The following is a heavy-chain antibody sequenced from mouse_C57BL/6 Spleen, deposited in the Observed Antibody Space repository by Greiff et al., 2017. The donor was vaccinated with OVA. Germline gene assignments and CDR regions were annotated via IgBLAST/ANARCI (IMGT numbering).Heavy chain of an antibody. D-gene: IGHD2-5*01. CDR2: ILPGSGST. CDR1: GYTFTGYW. V-gene: IGHV1-9*01. Sequence: QVQLQQSGAELMKPGASVKLSCKATGYTFTGYWIEWVKQRPGHGLEWIGEILPGSGSTNYNEKFKGKATLTADTSSNTAYMQLSSLTTEDSAIYYCAGAYYSNHWYFDVWGTGTTVTVSS. J-gene: IGHJ1*03. CDR3: AGAYYSNHWYFDV.